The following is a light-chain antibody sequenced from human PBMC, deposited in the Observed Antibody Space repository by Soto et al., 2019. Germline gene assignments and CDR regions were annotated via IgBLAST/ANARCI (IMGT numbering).Light chain of an antibody. CDR1: QSVSSI. Sequence: EIVMTQSPATLSVSPGERATLSCRASQSVSSILAWYQQKPGQAPRLLIYGASTRATGIPARFSGSGSGTEFTLTISSLQSEDFAVDYCQQYNYWPRTFGQGTKVEIK. CDR2: GAS. V-gene: IGKV3-15*01. CDR3: QQYNYWPRT. J-gene: IGKJ1*01.